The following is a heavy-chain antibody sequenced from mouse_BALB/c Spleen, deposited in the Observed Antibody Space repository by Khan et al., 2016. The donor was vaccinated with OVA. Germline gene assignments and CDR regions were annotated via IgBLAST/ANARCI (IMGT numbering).Heavy chain of an antibody. CDR1: GYTFTNYG. Sequence: QIQLVQSGPELKKPGATVKISCKASGYTFTNYGMNWVKQAPGKGLKWMGWINTYTGEPTYADDFKGRFVFSLETSASTAYLQISNLKNEDLTTYFGARSSSYWHSDVGGAGTTGTVAS. CDR3: ARSSSYWHSDV. D-gene: IGHD3-1*01. V-gene: IGHV9-1*02. CDR2: INTYTGEP. J-gene: IGHJ1*01.